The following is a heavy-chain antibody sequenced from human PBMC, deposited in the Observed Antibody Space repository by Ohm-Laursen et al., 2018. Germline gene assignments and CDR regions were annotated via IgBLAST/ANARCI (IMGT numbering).Heavy chain of an antibody. CDR1: GFTFDDYA. D-gene: IGHD3-10*01. V-gene: IGHV3-9*01. CDR2: ISWNSGSI. Sequence: SLRLSCTASGFTFDDYAMHWVRQAPGKGLEWVSGISWNSGSIGYADSVKGRFTISRDNARNSLYLQMKSLRAEDTALYYCVKDGSTGSGTNIGGPFDYWGQGTLVTVSS. J-gene: IGHJ4*02. CDR3: VKDGSTGSGTNIGGPFDY.